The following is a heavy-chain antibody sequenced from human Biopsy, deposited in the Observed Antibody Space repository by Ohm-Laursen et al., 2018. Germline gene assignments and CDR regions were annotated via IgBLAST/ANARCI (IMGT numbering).Heavy chain of an antibody. CDR1: GDSISTSTTYY. J-gene: IGHJ5*02. Sequence: GTLSLTCTVSGDSISTSTTYYWAWLRQPPGKGLEWIGSIYNSETTFYNPSLKSRVAISVDTSTNQFSLKVSSVTAADTALYFCARHPTGFWFDPWGHGTLVTVSS. CDR3: ARHPTGFWFDP. V-gene: IGHV4-39*01. CDR2: IYNSETT.